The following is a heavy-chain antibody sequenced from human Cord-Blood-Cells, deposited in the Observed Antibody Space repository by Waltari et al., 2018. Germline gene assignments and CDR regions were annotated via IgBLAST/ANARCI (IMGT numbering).Heavy chain of an antibody. CDR3: ARDMAGTLYAFDI. D-gene: IGHD6-19*01. V-gene: IGHV4-59*01. CDR2: IYYSGST. Sequence: QVQLQESGPGLVKPSEPLSLTCTVSGGSISSYYWGWIRQPPGKGLEWIGYIYYSGSTNYNPSLKSRVTISVDTSKNQFSLKLSSVTAADTAVYYCARDMAGTLYAFDIWGQGTMVTVSS. CDR1: GGSISSYY. J-gene: IGHJ3*02.